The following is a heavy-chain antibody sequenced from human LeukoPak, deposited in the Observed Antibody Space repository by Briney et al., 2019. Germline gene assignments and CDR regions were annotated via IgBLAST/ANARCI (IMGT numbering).Heavy chain of an antibody. CDR1: GFTFGSYW. J-gene: IGHJ4*02. CDR3: AKAGYSSGWYHYYFDY. D-gene: IGHD6-19*01. CDR2: IKQDGSEK. Sequence: GGSLRLSCAASGFTFGSYWMTWVRQAPGKGLEWVANIKQDGSEKYYLGSVKGRFTISRDNAKKSLYLQMNSLRTEDTALYYCAKAGYSSGWYHYYFDYWGQGTLVTVSS. V-gene: IGHV3-7*05.